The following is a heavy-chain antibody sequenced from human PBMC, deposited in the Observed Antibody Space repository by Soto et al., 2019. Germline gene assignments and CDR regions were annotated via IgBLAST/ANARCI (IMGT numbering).Heavy chain of an antibody. CDR3: KIVAYGGFFDF. CDR1: GGSISNYY. J-gene: IGHJ4*02. D-gene: IGHD3-16*01. CDR2: IYSSGST. V-gene: IGHV4-59*01. Sequence: SETLSLTCTGSGGSISNYYWTWIRQPPGKGLEWIGYIYSSGSTDYNPSLKGRVTMSVDTSKNQFSLKLNSVASADTAVYYCKIVAYGGFFDFWCKALLVTLFS.